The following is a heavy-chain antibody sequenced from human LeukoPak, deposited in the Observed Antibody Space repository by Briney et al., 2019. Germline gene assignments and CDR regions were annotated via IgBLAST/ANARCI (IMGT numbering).Heavy chain of an antibody. J-gene: IGHJ4*02. D-gene: IGHD2-2*01. CDR2: IIPIFGTA. Sequence: SVKVSCKASGGTFSSYAISWVRQAPGQGLEWMGGIIPIFGTANYAQKFQGRVTITADESTSTAYMELSSLRSEDTAVYYCARGKDIVVVPAAPFDHWGQGTLVTVSS. V-gene: IGHV1-69*13. CDR3: ARGKDIVVVPAAPFDH. CDR1: GGTFSSYA.